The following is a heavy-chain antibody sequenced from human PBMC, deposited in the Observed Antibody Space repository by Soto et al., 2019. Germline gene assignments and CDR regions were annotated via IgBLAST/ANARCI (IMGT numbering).Heavy chain of an antibody. J-gene: IGHJ6*02. D-gene: IGHD6-13*01. CDR1: GGSISSGYYY. Sequence: PSETLSLTCSVSGGSISSGYYYWSWIRQPPGKGLEWIGNIYYSGNTYYNPSLKSRLIISIDTSKNQFSLQLNSVTPEDTAVYYCAREVGAAAGNYYYYGMDVWGQGTTVTVSS. CDR3: AREVGAAAGNYYYYGMDV. V-gene: IGHV4-30-4*01. CDR2: IYYSGNT.